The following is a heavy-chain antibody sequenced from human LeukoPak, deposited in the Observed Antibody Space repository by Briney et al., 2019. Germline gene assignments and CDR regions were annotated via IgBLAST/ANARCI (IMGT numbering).Heavy chain of an antibody. V-gene: IGHV3-23*01. D-gene: IGHD3-10*01. CDR2: LSGSGSSV. CDR3: ASLVYDSGSGSYYEY. J-gene: IGHJ4*02. CDR1: GFTFSSYW. Sequence: GGSLRLTCAASGFTFSSYWMSWVRQAPGKGLEWVSGLSGSGSSVYYADSVRGRLTISRDNSRNTLYLQLDSLRAEDTAVYYCASLVYDSGSGSYYEYWGQGTLVTVSS.